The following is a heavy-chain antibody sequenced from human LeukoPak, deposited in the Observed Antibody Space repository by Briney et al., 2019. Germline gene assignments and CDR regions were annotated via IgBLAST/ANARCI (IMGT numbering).Heavy chain of an antibody. J-gene: IGHJ4*02. Sequence: GGSLRLSCAASKFTFSDFAMSWVRQAPGKGLEWVSTIGGDGGDTFYADSVKGRFTISRDNSKNTLYLQMNSLRAEDTAVYYCAKLRGYYDSSGYFDYWGQGTLVTVSS. D-gene: IGHD3-22*01. CDR2: IGGDGGDT. V-gene: IGHV3-23*01. CDR1: KFTFSDFA. CDR3: AKLRGYYDSSGYFDY.